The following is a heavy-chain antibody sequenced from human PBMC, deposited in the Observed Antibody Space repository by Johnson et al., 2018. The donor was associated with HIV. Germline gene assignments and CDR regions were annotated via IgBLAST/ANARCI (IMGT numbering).Heavy chain of an antibody. Sequence: VQLVESGGGLVQPGGSLTLSCAASGFTFSNYAMSWVRRAPGKGLEWVANIKQDGSEIYYVDSVKGRFTISRNNANSTLYLQMNSLRVEDTAVYYGARRADAFDIWGQGTMVTVSS. J-gene: IGHJ3*02. CDR3: ARRADAFDI. V-gene: IGHV3-7*01. CDR1: GFTFSNYA. CDR2: IKQDGSEI.